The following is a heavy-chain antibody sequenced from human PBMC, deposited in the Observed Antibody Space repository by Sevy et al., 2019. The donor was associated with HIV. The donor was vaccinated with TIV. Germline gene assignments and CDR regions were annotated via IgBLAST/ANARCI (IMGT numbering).Heavy chain of an antibody. CDR3: ARRYFDL. V-gene: IGHV3-7*01. CDR2: IRQDGNEI. J-gene: IGHJ4*02. Sequence: GGSLRLSCAASGFTFDTYWMQWVRQAPGKGLEWVANIRQDGNEIYYADSVKGRFTISRDNAKESLYLQMTNLRVEDTAVYYCARRYFDLWGQGILVTVSS. CDR1: GFTFDTYW.